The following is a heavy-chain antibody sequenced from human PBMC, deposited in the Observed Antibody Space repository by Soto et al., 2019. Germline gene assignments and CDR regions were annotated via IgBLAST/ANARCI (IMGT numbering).Heavy chain of an antibody. J-gene: IGHJ4*02. D-gene: IGHD3-22*01. CDR3: ARDGLNYYDSSGYYWANYFDC. CDR1: GFTFSSYS. Sequence: GGSLRLSCAASGFTFSSYSMNWVRQAPGKGLEWVSYISSSSSTIYYADSVKGRFTISRDNAKNSLYLQMNSLRDEDTAVYYCARDGLNYYDSSGYYWANYFDCWGQGTLVTVSS. CDR2: ISSSSSTI. V-gene: IGHV3-48*02.